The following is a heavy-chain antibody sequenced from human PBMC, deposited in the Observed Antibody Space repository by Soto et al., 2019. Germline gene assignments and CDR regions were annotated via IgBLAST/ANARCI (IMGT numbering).Heavy chain of an antibody. Sequence: GGSLRLSCAASGFTFSSYAMSWVRQAPGKGLEWVSAISGSGGSTYYADSVKGRFTISRDNSKNTLYLQMNSLRAEDTAVYYCAKDQHKTVCSSTSCHYYYYYGMDVWGQGTTVTVSS. CDR1: GFTFSSYA. CDR3: AKDQHKTVCSSTSCHYYYYYGMDV. V-gene: IGHV3-23*01. CDR2: ISGSGGST. D-gene: IGHD2-2*01. J-gene: IGHJ6*02.